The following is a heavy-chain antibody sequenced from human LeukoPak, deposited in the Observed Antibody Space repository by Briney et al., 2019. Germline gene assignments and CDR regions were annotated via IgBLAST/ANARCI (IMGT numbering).Heavy chain of an antibody. CDR3: ARNAYYYDSSGDAFDI. V-gene: IGHV3-21*01. CDR2: ISSSSSYI. D-gene: IGHD3-22*01. J-gene: IGHJ3*02. Sequence: PGGSLRLSCAASGFTFSSYSMNWVPQAPGKGLEWVSSISSSSSYIYYADSVKGRFTISRDNAKNSLYLQMNSLRAEDTAVYYCARNAYYYDSSGDAFDIWGQGTMVTVSS. CDR1: GFTFSSYS.